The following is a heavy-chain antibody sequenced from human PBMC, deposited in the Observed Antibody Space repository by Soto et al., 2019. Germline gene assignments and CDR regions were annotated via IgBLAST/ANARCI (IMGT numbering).Heavy chain of an antibody. CDR3: ARDNDRLQLGGNYCYILDV. J-gene: IGHJ6*02. D-gene: IGHD4-4*01. V-gene: IGHV1-69*14. CDR2: TIPLFRTP. CDR1: GGTFSSSA. Sequence: QVQLVQSGAEMKEPGSSVKVSCKTSGGTFSSSAISWLRQAPGQGLEWMGGTIPLFRTPDYAQKFQGRVTXAXDKXTSTAYMELSSLRSEDTAVYYCARDNDRLQLGGNYCYILDVWGQGTTITVSS.